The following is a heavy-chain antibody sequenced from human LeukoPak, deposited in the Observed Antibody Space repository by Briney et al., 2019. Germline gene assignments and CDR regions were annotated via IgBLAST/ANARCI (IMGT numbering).Heavy chain of an antibody. Sequence: SETLSLTCTVSGYSISSGYYWGWIRQPPGKGLEWIGYIYYSGSTNYNPSLKSRVTISVDTSKNQFSLKLSSVTAADTAVYYCARVKLGYYYDSSGYFDYWGQGTLVTVSS. CDR1: GYSISSGYY. CDR2: IYYSGST. V-gene: IGHV4-38-2*02. D-gene: IGHD3-22*01. J-gene: IGHJ4*02. CDR3: ARVKLGYYYDSSGYFDY.